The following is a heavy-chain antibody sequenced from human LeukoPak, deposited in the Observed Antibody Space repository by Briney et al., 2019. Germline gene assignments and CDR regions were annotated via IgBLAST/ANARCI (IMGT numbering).Heavy chain of an antibody. V-gene: IGHV3-11*04. Sequence: GGSLRLSCAASGFTFSDYYMSWIRQAPGKGLEWVSYISSSGSTIYYADSVKGRFTISRDNAKNSLYLQMNSLRAEDTALYYCARIRYCTNGVCYREYYFDYWGQGTLVTVSS. CDR1: GFTFSDYY. J-gene: IGHJ4*02. D-gene: IGHD2-8*01. CDR3: ARIRYCTNGVCYREYYFDY. CDR2: ISSSGSTI.